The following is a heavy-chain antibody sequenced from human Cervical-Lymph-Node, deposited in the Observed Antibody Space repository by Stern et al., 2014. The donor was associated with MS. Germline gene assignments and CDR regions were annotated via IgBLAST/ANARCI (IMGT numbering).Heavy chain of an antibody. CDR3: TRGQGDY. Sequence: VQLVESGGGLVQPGASLRLSCAASGFTFTSYSMNWVRQAPGQGLEWVSYVSTTGTSMSYADSVKGRFTISRDNAKNSLFLQMNTLRDEDTAVYYCTRGQGDYWGQGSLVAVSS. V-gene: IGHV3-48*02. CDR2: VSTTGTSM. J-gene: IGHJ4*02. CDR1: GFTFTSYS.